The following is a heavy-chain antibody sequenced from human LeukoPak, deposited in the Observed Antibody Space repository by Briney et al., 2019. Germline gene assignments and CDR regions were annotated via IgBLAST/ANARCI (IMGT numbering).Heavy chain of an antibody. V-gene: IGHV3-74*01. J-gene: IGHJ4*02. CDR2: INSDGSRT. CDR3: ARGSWSAADTNIDY. CDR1: GFTLSTYW. D-gene: IGHD6-13*01. Sequence: GGSLRLPCAASGFTLSTYWMHWVRHGPGKGLVWVSCINSDGSRTTYADSVKGRFTISRDNAKNTLYLQMNTLRVEDTAVYYCARGSWSAADTNIDYWGQGTLVTVSS.